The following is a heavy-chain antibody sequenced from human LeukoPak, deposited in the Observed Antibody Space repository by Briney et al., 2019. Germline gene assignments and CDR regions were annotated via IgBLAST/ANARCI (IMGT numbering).Heavy chain of an antibody. Sequence: ASVKVSCKASGYTFTSYDINWVRQATGQGLEWMGWMNPNSGNTGYAQKFQGRVTVTRNTSISTAYMELSSLRSEDTAVYYCARGLRQWLVYAFDIWGQGTMVTVSS. V-gene: IGHV1-8*01. D-gene: IGHD6-19*01. CDR1: GYTFTSYD. J-gene: IGHJ3*02. CDR2: MNPNSGNT. CDR3: ARGLRQWLVYAFDI.